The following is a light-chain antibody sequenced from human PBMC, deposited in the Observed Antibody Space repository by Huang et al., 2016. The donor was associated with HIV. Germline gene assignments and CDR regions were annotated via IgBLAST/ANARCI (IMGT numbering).Light chain of an antibody. CDR3: QQYNNWPPWT. Sequence: EIVMTQSPATLSVSPGERATLSCTASQSISTNLAWYQQKPGQAPRLLIYGASTRATGIPASFSGSGSGTEFTLTISSLQSEDFAVYYCQQYNNWPPWTFGQGTKVEIK. CDR2: GAS. CDR1: QSISTN. V-gene: IGKV3-15*01. J-gene: IGKJ1*01.